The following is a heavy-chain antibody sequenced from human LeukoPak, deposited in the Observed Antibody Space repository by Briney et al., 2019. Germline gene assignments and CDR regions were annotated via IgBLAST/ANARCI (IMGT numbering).Heavy chain of an antibody. V-gene: IGHV4-59*01. Sequence: SETLSLTCTVSGASISGSYWSWIRQPPGKRLEWIGYIYYSGRTNYNPSLKSRVTVSLDTSKKQFSLNVSSVTAADTAVYYCARDNIENYYYYGMDVWGQGTTVTVSS. J-gene: IGHJ6*02. CDR2: IYYSGRT. CDR1: GASISGSY. CDR3: ARDNIENYYYYGMDV.